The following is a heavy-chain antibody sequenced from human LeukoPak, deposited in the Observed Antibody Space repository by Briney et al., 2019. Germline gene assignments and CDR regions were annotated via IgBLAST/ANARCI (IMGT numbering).Heavy chain of an antibody. CDR3: AKTSGTNWFDP. CDR1: GFTFSTYA. V-gene: IGHV3-23*01. CDR2: ISGSGGST. D-gene: IGHD3-10*01. J-gene: IGHJ5*02. Sequence: GGSLRLSCAASGFTFSTYAMSWVRQAPGKGLEWVSVISGSGGSTYYADSVKGRFTISRDNSKNMLYLQMNSLRAEDTAVYYCAKTSGTNWFDPWGQGTLVTVSS.